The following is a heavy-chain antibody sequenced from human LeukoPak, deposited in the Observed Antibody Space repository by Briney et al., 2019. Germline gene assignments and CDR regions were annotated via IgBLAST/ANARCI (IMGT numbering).Heavy chain of an antibody. CDR3: ARGGHRQKEF. J-gene: IGHJ4*02. V-gene: IGHV3-7*01. D-gene: IGHD3-10*01. CDR2: IKHDGSDK. CDR1: GFTFSNYW. Sequence: GGSLRLSCSASGFTFSNYWMTWVRQSPGKGLEWVAIIKHDGSDKYCVDSVKGRFTISRDNAKNSLYLQMSSLRAEDTAVYYCARGGHRQKEFWGQGTLVTVYS.